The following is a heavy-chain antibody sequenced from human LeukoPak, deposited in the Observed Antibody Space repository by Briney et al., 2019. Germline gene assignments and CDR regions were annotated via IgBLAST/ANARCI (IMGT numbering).Heavy chain of an antibody. CDR3: ASSYSSSPVSFSEYFQH. V-gene: IGHV1-8*01. CDR1: GYTFTNFD. J-gene: IGHJ1*01. Sequence: ASVKVSCKASGYTFTNFDINWVRQAPGQGLEWMGWMNPVSGNAGSAQKFQGRVTLTRDTSISTAYMEVSSLRAEDTAVYYCASSYSSSPVSFSEYFQHWGQGTLVTVSS. D-gene: IGHD6-6*01. CDR2: MNPVSGNA.